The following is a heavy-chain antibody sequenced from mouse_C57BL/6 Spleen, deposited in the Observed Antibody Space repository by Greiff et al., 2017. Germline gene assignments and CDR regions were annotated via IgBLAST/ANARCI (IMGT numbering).Heavy chain of an antibody. CDR1: GFTFTSYW. CDR3: ARYDYGLAY. CDR2: IYPSDSET. V-gene: IGHV1-61*01. D-gene: IGHD2-4*01. Sequence: QVQLQQPGAELVRPGSSVKLSCKASGFTFTSYWMDWVQQRPGQGLEWIGNIYPSDSETYYNQKFKDKATLTVDKSTSTAYMQLSSLTSEDSAVYYCARYDYGLAYWGQGTLVTVSA. J-gene: IGHJ3*01.